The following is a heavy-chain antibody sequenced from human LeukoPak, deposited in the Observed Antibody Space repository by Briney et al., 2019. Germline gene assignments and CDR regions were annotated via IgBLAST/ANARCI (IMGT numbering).Heavy chain of an antibody. Sequence: SETLSLTCAVSGGSFSGYCWYWIRQPPGKGLEWIGEINHGESTNYNPSLKSRATLSVDMSKNRFSLKLTSVTAADTAVYYCARGRTYYYDTSGYYPSIYYGMDVWGQGTTVIVSS. CDR3: ARGRTYYYDTSGYYPSIYYGMDV. CDR1: GGSFSGYC. CDR2: INHGEST. J-gene: IGHJ6*02. V-gene: IGHV4-34*01. D-gene: IGHD3-22*01.